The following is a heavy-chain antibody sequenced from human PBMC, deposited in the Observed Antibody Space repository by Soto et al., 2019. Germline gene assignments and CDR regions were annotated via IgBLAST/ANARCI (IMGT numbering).Heavy chain of an antibody. CDR2: IYPGDSDT. Sequence: GESLKISCKGSGYSFTSYWIGWVRQMPGKGLELMGIIYPGDSDTRYSPSFQGQVTISADKSISTAYLQWSSLKASDTAMYYCARTAAAGKYYYGMDVWGQGTTVTVSS. CDR1: GYSFTSYW. V-gene: IGHV5-51*01. J-gene: IGHJ6*02. CDR3: ARTAAAGKYYYGMDV. D-gene: IGHD6-13*01.